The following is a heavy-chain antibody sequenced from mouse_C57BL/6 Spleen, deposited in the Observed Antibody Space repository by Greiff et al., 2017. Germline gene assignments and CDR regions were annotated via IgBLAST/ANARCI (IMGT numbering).Heavy chain of an antibody. CDR2: IHPNSGST. D-gene: IGHD2-1*01. V-gene: IGHV1-64*01. J-gene: IGHJ3*01. CDR1: GYTFTSYW. CDR3: ARSDYLPKECAY. Sequence: QVQLQQPGAELVKPGASVKLSCKASGYTFTSYWMHWVKQRPGQGLEWIGMIHPNSGSTNYNEKFKSKATLTVDKSSSTAYMQLSSLTSEDSAVYYCARSDYLPKECAYWGQGTLVTVSA.